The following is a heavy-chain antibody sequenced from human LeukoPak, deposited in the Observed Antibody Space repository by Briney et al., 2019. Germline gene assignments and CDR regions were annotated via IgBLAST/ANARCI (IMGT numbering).Heavy chain of an antibody. V-gene: IGHV3-53*01. J-gene: IGHJ4*02. Sequence: GGSLRLSCAASGCTVSSNYMNWVRQAPGKGLEWVSVIYSGGSTYYADSMKGRFTISRDNSKNTLYLQMNSLRAEDTAVYYCARGSTEFDYWGQGTLVTVSS. CDR1: GCTVSSNY. CDR2: IYSGGST. CDR3: ARGSTEFDY.